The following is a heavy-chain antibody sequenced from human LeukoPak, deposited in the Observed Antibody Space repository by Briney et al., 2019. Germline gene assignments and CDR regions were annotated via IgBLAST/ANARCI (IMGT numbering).Heavy chain of an antibody. Sequence: PGGSLRLSCAASGFTFSSYWMSWVRQAPGKGLEWVANIKQDGSEKYYVDSVKGRFTISRDNAKNSLYLQMNSLRAEDTAVYYCARVLTWYYYDSSGYSGETNDAFDIWGQGTMVTVSS. CDR2: IKQDGSEK. D-gene: IGHD3-22*01. CDR1: GFTFSSYW. J-gene: IGHJ3*02. V-gene: IGHV3-7*01. CDR3: ARVLTWYYYDSSGYSGETNDAFDI.